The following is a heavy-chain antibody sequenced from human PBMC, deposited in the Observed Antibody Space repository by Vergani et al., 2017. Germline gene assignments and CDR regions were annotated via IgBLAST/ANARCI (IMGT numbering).Heavy chain of an antibody. V-gene: IGHV4-34*01. CDR1: GGSFRGYY. CDR2: INHSGST. J-gene: IGHJ3*02. D-gene: IGHD4-11*01. CDR3: ARSHTVTTSAFDI. Sequence: QVQLQLWGAGLLKPSETLSLTCAVYGGSFRGYYWTWIRQPPGKGLEWIGEINHSGSTSYNPTLKGRVTISLDTSKNQFSLKLGSVTAADTAVYYCARSHTVTTSAFDIWGQGTMVTVSS.